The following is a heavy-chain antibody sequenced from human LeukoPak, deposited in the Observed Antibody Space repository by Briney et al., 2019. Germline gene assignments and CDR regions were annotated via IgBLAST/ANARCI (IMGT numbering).Heavy chain of an antibody. CDR2: IKSKTDGGTT. CDR3: TTVTVTMDSEYFQH. D-gene: IGHD4-17*01. V-gene: IGHV3-15*01. Sequence: GGSLRLSCAASGFTFSNAWMSWVRQAPGKGLEWVGRIKSKTDGGTTDYAAPVKGRFTISRDDSKNTLYLQMNSLKTEDTAVYYCTTVTVTMDSEYFQHWGQATLVTVSS. J-gene: IGHJ1*01. CDR1: GFTFSNAW.